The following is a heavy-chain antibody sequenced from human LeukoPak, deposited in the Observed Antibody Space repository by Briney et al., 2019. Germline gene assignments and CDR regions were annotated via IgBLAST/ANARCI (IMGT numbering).Heavy chain of an antibody. D-gene: IGHD3-3*01. CDR1: GGSFSGYY. Sequence: SETLSLTCAVYGGSFSGYYWSWIRQPPGKGLEWIGEINHSGSTNYNPSLKSRVTISVDTSKNQFSLKLSSVTAADTAVYYCALLRFLEWNDAFDIWGQGTMVTVSS. J-gene: IGHJ3*02. V-gene: IGHV4-34*01. CDR2: INHSGST. CDR3: ALLRFLEWNDAFDI.